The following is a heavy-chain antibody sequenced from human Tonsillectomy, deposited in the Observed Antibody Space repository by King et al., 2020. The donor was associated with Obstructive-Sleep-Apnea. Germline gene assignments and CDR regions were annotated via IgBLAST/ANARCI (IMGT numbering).Heavy chain of an antibody. CDR1: GYTFTSYG. D-gene: IGHD3-10*01. V-gene: IGHV1-18*01. Sequence: QVQLVQSGAEVKKPGASVKVSCKASGYTFTSYGISWVRQAPGQGLEWMGWISAYNGNTNYAQKLQGRVTMTTDTSTSTAHMELRSLRSDDTAVYYCAIVPYYYGSGSYYNVGFLDYWGQGTLVTVSS. CDR3: AIVPYYYGSGSYYNVGFLDY. CDR2: ISAYNGNT. J-gene: IGHJ4*02.